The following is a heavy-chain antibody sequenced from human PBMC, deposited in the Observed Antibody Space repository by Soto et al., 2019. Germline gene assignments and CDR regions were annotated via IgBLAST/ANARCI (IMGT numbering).Heavy chain of an antibody. CDR1: GYTFTSYD. D-gene: IGHD3-9*01. CDR3: AKGLGWGINFDWFLGWFDP. J-gene: IGHJ5*02. V-gene: IGHV1-8*01. Sequence: SVKVSCKASGYTFTSYDTNWVRQATGQGLEWMGWMNPNSGNTGYAQKFQGRVTMTRNTSISTAYMELSSLRSEDTAVYYCAKGLGWGINFDWFLGWFDPWGQGTLVTVSS. CDR2: MNPNSGNT.